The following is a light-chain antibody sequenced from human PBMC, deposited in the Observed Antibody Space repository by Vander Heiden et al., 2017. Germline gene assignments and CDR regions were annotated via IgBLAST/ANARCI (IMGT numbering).Light chain of an antibody. J-gene: IGLJ2*01. CDR3: QSADSSGSVV. V-gene: IGLV3-25*03. CDR1: ALPKQY. Sequence: SYELTQPPSVSVYPGQTARITCPGHALPKQYAYWYEQKPGQAPVLVIYKDSERPSGIPERFSGSSSGTTVTLTISGVQAEDEADYYCQSADSSGSVVFGGGTKLTVL. CDR2: KDS.